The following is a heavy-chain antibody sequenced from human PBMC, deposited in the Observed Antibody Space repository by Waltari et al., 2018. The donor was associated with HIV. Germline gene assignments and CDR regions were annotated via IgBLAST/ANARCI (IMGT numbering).Heavy chain of an antibody. D-gene: IGHD5-12*01. CDR3: AREGCGYSGYDCASDY. J-gene: IGHJ4*02. CDR2: IYYRGST. V-gene: IGHV4-61*01. Sequence: QVQLQESGPGLVKPSETLSLTCTVSGGSVSSGSYYWSWIRQPPGKGLEWIGYIYYRGSTNYNPSLKSRVTISVDTSKNQFSLKLSSVTAADTAVYYCAREGCGYSGYDCASDYWGQGTLVTVSS. CDR1: GGSVSSGSYY.